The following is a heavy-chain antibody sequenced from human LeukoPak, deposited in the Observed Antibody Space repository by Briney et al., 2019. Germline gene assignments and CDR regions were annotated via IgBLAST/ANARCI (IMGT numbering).Heavy chain of an antibody. J-gene: IGHJ4*02. CDR1: GGSINTYY. Sequence: PSETLSLTCTVSGGSINTYYWNWIRQPAGKGLEWIGRIYTSGSTTYNPSLESRVTMSLDTSKNQLSLRLTSVTAADMALYYCARSPLTSSGWYRADYWGQGTLVTVSS. D-gene: IGHD6-19*01. CDR3: ARSPLTSSGWYRADY. V-gene: IGHV4-4*07. CDR2: IYTSGST.